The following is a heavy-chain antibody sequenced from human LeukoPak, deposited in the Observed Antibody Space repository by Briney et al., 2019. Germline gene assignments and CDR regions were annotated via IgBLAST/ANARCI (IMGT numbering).Heavy chain of an antibody. J-gene: IGHJ4*02. D-gene: IGHD2/OR15-2a*01. CDR1: GLTFSSDW. V-gene: IGHV3-23*01. Sequence: GGSLRLPCVASGLTFSSDWMTWVRQAPGKGLEWVSTISGSGANTYYADSVKGRFTISRDNSKNTLSLQMNGLRVGDTALYYCAKYSNSTGAHYFDYWGQGTLVTVSS. CDR2: ISGSGANT. CDR3: AKYSNSTGAHYFDY.